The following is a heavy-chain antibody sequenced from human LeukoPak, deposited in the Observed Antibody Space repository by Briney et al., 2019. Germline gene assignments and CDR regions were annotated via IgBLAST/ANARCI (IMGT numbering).Heavy chain of an antibody. D-gene: IGHD1-26*01. CDR3: ARGGGIVDFDY. CDR1: GFTFSSYA. J-gene: IGHJ4*02. V-gene: IGHV3-23*01. Sequence: GGSLRLSCAASGFTFSSYAMSWVRQAPGKGLEWVSAIRGSGGSTYYADSVKGRFTISRDNSKNTLYLQMNSLRAEDTAVYYCARGGGIVDFDYWGQGTLVTVSS. CDR2: IRGSGGST.